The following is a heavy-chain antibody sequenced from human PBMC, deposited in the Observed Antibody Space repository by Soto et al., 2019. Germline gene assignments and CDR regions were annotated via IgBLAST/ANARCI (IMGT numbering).Heavy chain of an antibody. CDR3: AFKGTFHSDY. D-gene: IGHD3-10*01. CDR2: ISTSGDRP. Sequence: PGGSLRLSCAGSGFTFSGYAMTWVRQAPGKGLEWVSVISTSGDRPDYADSVKGRFTISRDNSKNMLYLQMNSLRVEDTAIYYCAFKGTFHSDYWGHGAPVTVSS. J-gene: IGHJ4*01. V-gene: IGHV3-23*01. CDR1: GFTFSGYA.